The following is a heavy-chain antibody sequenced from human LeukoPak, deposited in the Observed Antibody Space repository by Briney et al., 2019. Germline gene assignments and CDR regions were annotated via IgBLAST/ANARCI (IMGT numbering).Heavy chain of an antibody. D-gene: IGHD2-2*01. CDR3: ARGRGRGIGYCSSTSCPSFDY. Sequence: VASVKVSCKASGYTFTGYYMHWVRQAPGQGLEWMGWINPNSGGTNYAQKFQGRVTMTRDTSISTAYMELSRLRSDDTAVYYCARGRGRGIGYCSSTSCPSFDYWGQGTLVTVSS. CDR1: GYTFTGYY. J-gene: IGHJ4*02. V-gene: IGHV1-2*02. CDR2: INPNSGGT.